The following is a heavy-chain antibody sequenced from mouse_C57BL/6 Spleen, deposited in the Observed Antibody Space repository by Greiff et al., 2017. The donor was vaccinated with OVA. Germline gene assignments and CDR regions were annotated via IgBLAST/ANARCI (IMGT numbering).Heavy chain of an antibody. CDR2: ISYDGSN. D-gene: IGHD2-1*01. CDR3: ARDPSYGNYEGGAMDY. V-gene: IGHV3-6*01. Sequence: EVHLVESGPGLVKPSQSLSLTCSVTGYSITSGYYWNWIRQFPGNKLEWMGYISYDGSNNYNPSLKNRISITRDTSKNQFFLKLNSVTTEDTATYYCARDPSYGNYEGGAMDYWGQGTSVTVSS. CDR1: GYSITSGYY. J-gene: IGHJ4*01.